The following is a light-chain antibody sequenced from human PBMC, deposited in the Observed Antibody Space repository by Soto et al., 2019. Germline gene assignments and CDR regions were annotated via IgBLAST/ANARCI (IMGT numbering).Light chain of an antibody. Sequence: DIQMTQSPSSLSASVVDRVTITFQASQDISNYLNWYQQKPGKAPKLLIYDASSLESGVPSRFSGSGSGTEFTLTISGLQSEDFAVYYCQQYNNWPTFGQGTKVDI. CDR1: QDISNY. CDR3: QQYNNWPT. V-gene: IGKV1-33*01. J-gene: IGKJ1*01. CDR2: DAS.